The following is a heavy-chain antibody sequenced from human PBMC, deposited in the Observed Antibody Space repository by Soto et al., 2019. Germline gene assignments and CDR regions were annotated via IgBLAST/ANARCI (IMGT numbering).Heavy chain of an antibody. CDR3: ARDHLILPAHDFFYGSDV. D-gene: IGHD2-15*01. J-gene: IGHJ6*04. CDR2: IPQEGGDG. V-gene: IGHV3-7*03. Sequence: LGGSLRLSCEVSGFTFSMYSMSWVRQAPGKGLEWVAKIPQEGGDGHYLDSVKGRFFISRDNAKNSLYLQMNSLRGEDTAIYYCARDHLILPAHDFFYGSDVWGKGATVTVSS. CDR1: GFTFSMYS.